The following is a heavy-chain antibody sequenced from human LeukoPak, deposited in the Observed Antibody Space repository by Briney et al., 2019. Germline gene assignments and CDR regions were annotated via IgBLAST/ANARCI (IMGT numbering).Heavy chain of an antibody. J-gene: IGHJ1*01. V-gene: IGHV1-69*05. CDR3: ARPPTVDSTEVGAAYFHH. Sequence: SVKVSCKASGGTFSSYAISWVRQAPGQGLEWMGGIIPIFGAANYAQKLQGRVTITTDESTSTAYMLLSSLRSEDTAVYYCARPPTVDSTEVGAAYFHHWGQGTLVTVSS. D-gene: IGHD1-26*01. CDR2: IIPIFGAA. CDR1: GGTFSSYA.